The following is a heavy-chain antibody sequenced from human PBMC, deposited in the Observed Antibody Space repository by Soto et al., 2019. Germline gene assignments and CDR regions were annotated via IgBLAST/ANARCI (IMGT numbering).Heavy chain of an antibody. V-gene: IGHV3-23*01. CDR1: GFTFSSYA. D-gene: IGHD1-26*01. CDR3: ANGGGGSYYGYFDY. CDR2: ISGSGGST. J-gene: IGHJ4*02. Sequence: XGSLRLSCAASGFTFSSYAMSWVRQAPGKGLDWVSAISGSGGSTYYADSVKGRFTISRDNSKNTLYLQMNSLRAEDTAVYYCANGGGGSYYGYFDYWGQGTLVTVSS.